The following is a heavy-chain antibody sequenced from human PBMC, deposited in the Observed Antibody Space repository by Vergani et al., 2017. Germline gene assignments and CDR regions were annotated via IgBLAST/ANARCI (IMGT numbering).Heavy chain of an antibody. CDR1: GGSISSYY. CDR3: ARVKGVYYYYYGMDV. J-gene: IGHJ6*02. Sequence: QVQLQESGPGLVKPSETLSLTCTVSGGSISSYYWSWIRQPPGKGLEWIGYIYYSGSTNYNPSLKSRVTISVDTSKNQFSLKLSSVTAADTAVYYCARVKGVYYYYYGMDVWGQGTTVTVSS. CDR2: IYYSGST. V-gene: IGHV4-59*12.